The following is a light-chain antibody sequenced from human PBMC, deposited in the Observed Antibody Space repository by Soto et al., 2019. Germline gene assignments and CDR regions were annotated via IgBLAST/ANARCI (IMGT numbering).Light chain of an antibody. CDR1: NLGDKY. J-gene: IGLJ2*01. Sequence: SYELTQPPSVSVSPGQTASITCSGDNLGDKYACWYQQKPGQSPVLVIYQDSKRPSGIPERFSGSKSGNTATLTISGTQAMDEADYYCQAWDSSTPVVFGGGTKLTVL. CDR3: QAWDSSTPVV. CDR2: QDS. V-gene: IGLV3-1*01.